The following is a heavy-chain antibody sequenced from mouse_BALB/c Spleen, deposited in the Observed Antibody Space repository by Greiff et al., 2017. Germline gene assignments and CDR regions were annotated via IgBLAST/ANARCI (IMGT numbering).Heavy chain of an antibody. CDR2: IWSGGST. J-gene: IGHJ3*01. V-gene: IGHV2-2*02. Sequence: QVQLQQSGPGLVQPSQSLSITCTVSGFSLTSYGVHWVRQSPGKGLEWLGVIWSGGSTDYNAAFISRLSISKDNSKSQVFFKMNSLQANDTAIYYCARNWGYGYPFAYWGQGTLVTVSA. CDR1: GFSLTSYG. D-gene: IGHD1-2*01. CDR3: ARNWGYGYPFAY.